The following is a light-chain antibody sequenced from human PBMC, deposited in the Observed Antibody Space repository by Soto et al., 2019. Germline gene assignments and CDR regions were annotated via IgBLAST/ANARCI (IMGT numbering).Light chain of an antibody. J-gene: IGLJ3*02. CDR2: TNN. V-gene: IGLV1-44*01. CDR1: SSNIGSSN. Sequence: QSVLTQPPSASGTPGQRVTISCSGSSSNIGSSNVNWYQQLPGTAPKVLMYTNNQRPSGVPDRLSGSKSGTSASLAISGVQSEDEADYYCATWDDSLNGWVFGGGTKLTVL. CDR3: ATWDDSLNGWV.